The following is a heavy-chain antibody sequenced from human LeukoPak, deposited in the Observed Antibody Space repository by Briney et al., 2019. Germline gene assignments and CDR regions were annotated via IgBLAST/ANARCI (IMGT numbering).Heavy chain of an antibody. J-gene: IGHJ4*02. CDR1: GFTFGDYG. D-gene: IGHD3-22*01. CDR3: TRGDYYDSGGYYFLFDY. Sequence: GSLRLSCTGSGFTFGDYGMSWVRQAPGKGLEWVGFIVGKPYGGTTEYAASVKGRFTISRDDSESIAYLQMNSLKTEDTAVYYCTRGDYYDSGGYYFLFDYWGQGTLVAVSS. CDR2: IVGKPYGGTT. V-gene: IGHV3-49*04.